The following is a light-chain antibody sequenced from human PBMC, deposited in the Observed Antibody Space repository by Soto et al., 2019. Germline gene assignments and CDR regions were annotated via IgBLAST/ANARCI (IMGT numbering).Light chain of an antibody. J-gene: IGLJ2*01. CDR3: ISYAGSNKPA. CDR2: DVN. Sequence: QSALTQPPSASGSLGQSVAISCSGTTSDVGGYNYVSWYQQHPGKAPKLMIYDVNKRPSGVPDRFSGSKSGNTASLTVSGLQADDEADYYCISYAGSNKPAFGGGTKLTVL. CDR1: TSDVGGYNY. V-gene: IGLV2-8*01.